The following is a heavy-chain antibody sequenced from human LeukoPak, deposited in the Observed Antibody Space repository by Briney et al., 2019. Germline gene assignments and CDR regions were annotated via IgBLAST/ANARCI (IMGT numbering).Heavy chain of an antibody. CDR2: IRSKVYGGTT. CDR1: GFTFGDYA. CDR3: SRQIRTTTDYFDY. Sequence: PGRSLRLSCTASGFTFGDYAMTWVRQAPGKGLEWVGFIRSKVYGGTTQYAASVKGRFTISRDDSKNIAYLQMNSLKTEDTAMYYCSRQIRTTTDYFDYWGQGTLVTVSS. D-gene: IGHD4-17*01. J-gene: IGHJ4*02. V-gene: IGHV3-49*04.